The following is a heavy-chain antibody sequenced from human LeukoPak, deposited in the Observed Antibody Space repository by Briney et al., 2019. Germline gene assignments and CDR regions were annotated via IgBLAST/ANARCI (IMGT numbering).Heavy chain of an antibody. Sequence: SETLSLACAVYSGSFSGYYWSWIRQPPGKGLEWIGEINHSGSTNYNPSLKSRVTISVDTSKNQFSLKLSSVTAADTAVCYCASQAWTAWFDPWGQGTLVTVSS. D-gene: IGHD3/OR15-3a*01. CDR3: ASQAWTAWFDP. CDR1: SGSFSGYY. CDR2: INHSGST. J-gene: IGHJ5*02. V-gene: IGHV4-34*01.